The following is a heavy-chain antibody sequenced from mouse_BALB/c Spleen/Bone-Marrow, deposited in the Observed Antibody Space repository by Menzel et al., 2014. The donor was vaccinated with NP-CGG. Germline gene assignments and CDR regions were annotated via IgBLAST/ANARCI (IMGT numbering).Heavy chain of an antibody. CDR3: ARQGAYSYYDY. Sequence: EVKLMESGGGLVQPGGSLKLSCATSGFTFSDYYMYWVRQTPEKRLEWVAYISNGGGSTYYPDTVKGRFTISRDNAKNTLYLQMSRLKSEDTAMYYCARQGAYSYYDYWGQGTTRTGSS. D-gene: IGHD2-10*01. CDR2: ISNGGGST. CDR1: GFTFSDYY. J-gene: IGHJ2*01. V-gene: IGHV5-12*02.